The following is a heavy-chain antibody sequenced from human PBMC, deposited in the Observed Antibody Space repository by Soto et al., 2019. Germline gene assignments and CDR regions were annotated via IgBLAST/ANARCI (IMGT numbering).Heavy chain of an antibody. CDR1: GYTFINYY. D-gene: IGHD6-25*01. CDR3: ARHLAACDV. CDR2: INPTGGST. V-gene: IGHV1-46*01. J-gene: IGHJ4*02. Sequence: QVQLVQSGAEVKKPGASVKVSCKASGYTFINYYIHWVRQAPGHGLEWMGIINPTGGSTNYAQKFQGRLTLTMDTSTTTVYMELSSVTSEDTAIYYCARHLAACDVWGQGTLVTVSS.